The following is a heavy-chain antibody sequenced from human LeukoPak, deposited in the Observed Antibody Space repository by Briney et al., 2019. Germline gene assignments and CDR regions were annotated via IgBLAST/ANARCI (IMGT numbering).Heavy chain of an antibody. J-gene: IGHJ4*02. D-gene: IGHD6-13*01. Sequence: SETLSLTCTVSGDSISSSYWSWIRQPPGKGLEWIGYIYYSGYTNYNPSLKSRVTISLDTSKNQFSLKLRSVTAADTAVYYCARHFSGAAAPLPFDYWGQGTLVTVSS. CDR1: GDSISSSY. CDR2: IYYSGYT. CDR3: ARHFSGAAAPLPFDY. V-gene: IGHV4-59*08.